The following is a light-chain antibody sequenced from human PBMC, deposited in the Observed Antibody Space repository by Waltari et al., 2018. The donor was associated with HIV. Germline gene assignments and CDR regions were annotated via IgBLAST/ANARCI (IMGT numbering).Light chain of an antibody. CDR2: DVS. Sequence: QSALTQPASVSGSPGQSLTISCTGTSSDVGGSNYVSWSQQHPGKAPKLMIYDVSQRPSGVSNRFSGSKSGNTASLTISGLQAEDEADYYCCSYAGSSTLVFGGGTKLTVL. V-gene: IGLV2-23*02. J-gene: IGLJ3*02. CDR1: SSDVGGSNY. CDR3: CSYAGSSTLV.